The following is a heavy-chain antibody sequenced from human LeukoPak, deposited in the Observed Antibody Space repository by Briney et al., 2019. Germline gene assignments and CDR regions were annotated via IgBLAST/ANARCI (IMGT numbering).Heavy chain of an antibody. J-gene: IGHJ4*02. D-gene: IGHD1-26*01. Sequence: PGGSLRLSCAASGLTFSSYWMHWVRQAPGKGLVWVSRINSDGSDTSYADSVKGRFTISRDNAKNTLYLQMNSLRAGDTAVYYCTRGDFYVGAQDYWGQGTLVAVSS. CDR1: GLTFSSYW. V-gene: IGHV3-74*01. CDR2: INSDGSDT. CDR3: TRGDFYVGAQDY.